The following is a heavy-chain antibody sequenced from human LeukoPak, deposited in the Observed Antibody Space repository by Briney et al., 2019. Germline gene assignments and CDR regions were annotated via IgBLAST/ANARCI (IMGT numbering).Heavy chain of an antibody. Sequence: PGGSLRLSCAATGFTFSSYAMSWVRQAPGKGLEWVSAISGSGGSTYYADSVKGRFTISRDNSKNTLYLQMNSLRAEDTAVYYCAKDWERAAAGSYYLDYWGQGTLVTVSS. CDR1: GFTFSSYA. CDR2: ISGSGGST. V-gene: IGHV3-23*01. CDR3: AKDWERAAAGSYYLDY. J-gene: IGHJ4*02. D-gene: IGHD6-13*01.